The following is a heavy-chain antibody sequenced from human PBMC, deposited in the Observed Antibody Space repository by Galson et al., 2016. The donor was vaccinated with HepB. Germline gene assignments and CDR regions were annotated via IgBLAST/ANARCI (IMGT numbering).Heavy chain of an antibody. CDR3: AHRRSNNFGSGSYDF. J-gene: IGHJ4*02. CDR2: IYWDDDK. V-gene: IGHV2-5*02. Sequence: PALVKPTQTLTLTCTFSGFSLGPSDVGVGWVRQPPGKALEWLARIYWDDDKRYSPSLESRLSITKDTSKNQVVLTMTNVDPADTATYFCAHRRSNNFGSGSYDFWGQGTLVTVSS. CDR1: GFSLGPSDVG. D-gene: IGHD3-10*01.